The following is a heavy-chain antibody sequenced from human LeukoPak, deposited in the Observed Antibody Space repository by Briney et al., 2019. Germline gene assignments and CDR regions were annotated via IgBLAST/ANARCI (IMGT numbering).Heavy chain of an antibody. D-gene: IGHD5-18*01. J-gene: IGHJ3*02. CDR1: GGSVNSGSYY. Sequence: SETLSLTCTVSGGSVNSGSYYWNWIRQSAGKGLEWIGHIYTSGSTNCNPSLKSRVTISLDTSKNQFSLEVNSVTAADTAVYYCARDHKLPGKQLWFYAFHIWGQGTMITVSS. CDR3: ARDHKLPGKQLWFYAFHI. V-gene: IGHV4-61*09. CDR2: IYTSGST.